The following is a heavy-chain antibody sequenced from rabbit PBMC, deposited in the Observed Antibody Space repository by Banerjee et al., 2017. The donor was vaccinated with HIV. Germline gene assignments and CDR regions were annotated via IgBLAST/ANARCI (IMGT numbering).Heavy chain of an antibody. CDR1: GFTISSYW. CDR2: IYAGSGTT. D-gene: IGHD4-1*01. Sequence: QEQLKETGGGLVQPGGTLTLTCTASGFTISSYWMSWVRQAPGKGLEWIGIIYAGSGTTVYASWVNGRFTISSNTKQNTVSLQMTSLTAADTATYFCARDLAGVIGWNFNLWGQGTLVTVS. V-gene: IGHV1S43*01. J-gene: IGHJ4*01. CDR3: ARDLAGVIGWNFNL.